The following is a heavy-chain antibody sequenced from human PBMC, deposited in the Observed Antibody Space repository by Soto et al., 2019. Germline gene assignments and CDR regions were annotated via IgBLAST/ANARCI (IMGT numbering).Heavy chain of an antibody. CDR2: MNPNSGNT. CDR3: ARQVILWFGESYGMDV. CDR1: GYTFTSYD. J-gene: IGHJ6*04. D-gene: IGHD3-10*01. V-gene: IGHV1-8*01. Sequence: GASVKVSCKASGYTFTSYDINWGRQATGQGLEWMGWMNPNSGNTGYAQKFQGRVTMTRNTSISTAYMELSSLRSEDTAVYYCARQVILWFGESYGMDVCGKGTTVTVYS.